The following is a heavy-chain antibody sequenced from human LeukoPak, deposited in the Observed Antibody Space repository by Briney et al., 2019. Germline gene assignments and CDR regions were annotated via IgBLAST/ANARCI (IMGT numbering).Heavy chain of an antibody. Sequence: SQTLSLTCTVSGGSISSGSYYWSWIRQPAGKGLEWIGRIYTSGSTNYNPSLKSRVTMSVDTSKNQFSLKLSSVTAADTAVYYCAGSPYYYDSSGQYYFDYWGQGTLVTVSS. J-gene: IGHJ4*02. CDR3: AGSPYYYDSSGQYYFDY. V-gene: IGHV4-61*02. D-gene: IGHD3-22*01. CDR1: GGSISSGSYY. CDR2: IYTSGST.